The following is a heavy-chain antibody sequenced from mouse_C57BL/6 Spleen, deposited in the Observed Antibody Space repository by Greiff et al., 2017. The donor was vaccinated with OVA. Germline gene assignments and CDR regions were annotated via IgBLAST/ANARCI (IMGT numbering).Heavy chain of an antibody. CDR1: GYTFTSYD. D-gene: IGHD3-3*01. CDR2: IYPRDGST. Sequence: QVQLKESGPELVKPGASVKLSCKASGYTFTSYDINWVKQRPGQGLEWIGWIYPRDGSTKYNEKFKGKATLTVDTSSSTAYMELHRLTSEDSAVYFCAKPLGAYWGQGTLVTVSA. CDR3: AKPLGAY. V-gene: IGHV1-85*01. J-gene: IGHJ3*01.